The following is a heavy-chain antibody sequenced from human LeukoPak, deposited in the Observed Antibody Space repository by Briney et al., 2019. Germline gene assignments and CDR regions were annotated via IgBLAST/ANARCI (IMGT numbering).Heavy chain of an antibody. CDR1: GGSFSGYY. V-gene: IGHV4-34*01. CDR2: INHSGST. D-gene: IGHD1-26*01. CDR3: ARRPLVGEIDY. J-gene: IGHJ4*02. Sequence: PSETLSLTCAVYGGSFSGYYWSWIRQPPGKGLEWIGEINHSGSTNFNPSLKSRVTISVDTSKNQFSLKVSSVTAADTAVYYCARRPLVGEIDYWGQGTLVTVSS.